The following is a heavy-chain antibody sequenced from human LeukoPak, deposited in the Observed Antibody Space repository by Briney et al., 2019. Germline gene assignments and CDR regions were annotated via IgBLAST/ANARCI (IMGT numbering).Heavy chain of an antibody. CDR1: GFSFTDSW. CDR3: ARALDYYGSEPYYYDY. D-gene: IGHD3-10*01. J-gene: IGHJ4*02. Sequence: GGSLRLSCAASGFSFTDSWMGWVRQAPGKGLEWVANIKRDGSEKYYVDSVKGRFTISRDNAKNSLYLQMSSLSAEDTAVYYCARALDYYGSEPYYYDYWGQGTLVTVSS. CDR2: IKRDGSEK. V-gene: IGHV3-7*01.